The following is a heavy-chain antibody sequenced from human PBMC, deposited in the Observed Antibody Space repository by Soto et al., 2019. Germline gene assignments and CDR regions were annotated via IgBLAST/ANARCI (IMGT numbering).Heavy chain of an antibody. D-gene: IGHD3-3*01. CDR3: ARGSGYDFWSGYYRPLDY. CDR2: MNPNSGNT. Sequence: ASVKVSCKASGYTFTSYDINWVRQATGQGLEWMGWMNPNSGNTGYAQKFQGRVTMTRNTSISTAYMELSSLRSEDTAVYYCARGSGYDFWSGYYRPLDYWGQGTLVTVSP. CDR1: GYTFTSYD. V-gene: IGHV1-8*01. J-gene: IGHJ4*02.